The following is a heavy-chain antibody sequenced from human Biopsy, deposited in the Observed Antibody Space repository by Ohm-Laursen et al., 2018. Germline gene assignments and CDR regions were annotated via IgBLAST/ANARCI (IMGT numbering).Heavy chain of an antibody. D-gene: IGHD3-22*01. CDR3: VRGVDYYDPYHYYALDV. V-gene: IGHV4-34*01. J-gene: IGHJ6*02. CDR1: GESFNGYY. Sequence: SDTLSLTCPVYGESFNGYYWSWIRQTPGKGLEWIGEINHSGRTNYNPSLKSRVTISVDTSKNQFSLKVRSVIAADTAVYYCVRGVDYYDPYHYYALDVWGQGTTVTVSS. CDR2: INHSGRT.